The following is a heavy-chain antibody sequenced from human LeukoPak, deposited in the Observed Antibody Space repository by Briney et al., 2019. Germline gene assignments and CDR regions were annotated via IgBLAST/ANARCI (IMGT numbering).Heavy chain of an antibody. V-gene: IGHV3-23*01. CDR1: GFTFSSYA. D-gene: IGHD3-3*01. Sequence: GGSLRLSCAASGFTFSSYAMSWVRQAPGKGLEWVSAISGSGGSTYYADSVKGRFTISRDNSKNTLYLQMNSLRAEDTAVYYCAKEGGGYYDFWSGYSGDYFDSWGQGTLVTVSS. CDR2: ISGSGGST. J-gene: IGHJ4*02. CDR3: AKEGGGYYDFWSGYSGDYFDS.